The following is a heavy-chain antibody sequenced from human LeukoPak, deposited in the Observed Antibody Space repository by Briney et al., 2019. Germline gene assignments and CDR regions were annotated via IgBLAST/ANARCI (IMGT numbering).Heavy chain of an antibody. Sequence: SETLSLTCTVSGGSISSYYWSWIRQPAGKGLEWIGRIYTSGSTNYNPSLKSRVTISVDTSKNQFSLKLNSVTAADTAVYYCATGQLFAYYYYGMDVWGKGTTVTVSS. J-gene: IGHJ6*04. CDR2: IYTSGST. V-gene: IGHV4-4*07. D-gene: IGHD3-10*01. CDR3: ATGQLFAYYYYGMDV. CDR1: GGSISSYY.